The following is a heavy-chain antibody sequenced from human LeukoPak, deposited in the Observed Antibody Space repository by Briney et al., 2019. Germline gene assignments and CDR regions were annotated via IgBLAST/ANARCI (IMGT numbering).Heavy chain of an antibody. CDR3: ANGDCSSTSCPEYFQH. CDR1: GFTFSSYA. D-gene: IGHD2-2*01. Sequence: GGSLRLSCAASGFTFSSYAMGWVRQAPGKGLEWVSAISGSGGSTYYADSVKGRFTISRDNSKNTLYPQMNSLRAEDTAVYYCANGDCSSTSCPEYFQHWGQGTLVTVSS. V-gene: IGHV3-23*01. CDR2: ISGSGGST. J-gene: IGHJ1*01.